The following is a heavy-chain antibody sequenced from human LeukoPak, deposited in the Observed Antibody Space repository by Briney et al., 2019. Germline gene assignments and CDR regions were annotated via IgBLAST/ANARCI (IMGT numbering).Heavy chain of an antibody. CDR3: ASSVPAAISYYYGMDV. D-gene: IGHD2-2*02. V-gene: IGHV1-69*13. CDR1: GGTFSSYA. CDR2: IIPIFGTA. Sequence: GASVKVSCKASGGTFSSYAISWVRQAPGQGLEWMGGIIPIFGTANYARKFQGRVTITADESTSTAYMELSSLRSEDTAVYYCASSVPAAISYYYGMDVWGQGTTVTVSS. J-gene: IGHJ6*02.